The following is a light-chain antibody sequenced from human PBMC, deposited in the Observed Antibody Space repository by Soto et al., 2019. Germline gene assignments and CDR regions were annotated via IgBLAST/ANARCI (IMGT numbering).Light chain of an antibody. CDR3: QHYVERSPTT. J-gene: IGKJ5*01. CDR2: GAS. CDR1: QSVSSSY. Sequence: EIVLTQSPATLSLSPGERATLSCRASQSVSSSYLAWYQQKPGQAPRLLISGASSRATGIPDRFSGSGSGTDFTLTISRLEPEDFALYYCQHYVERSPTTFGQGTRLEIK. V-gene: IGKV3-20*01.